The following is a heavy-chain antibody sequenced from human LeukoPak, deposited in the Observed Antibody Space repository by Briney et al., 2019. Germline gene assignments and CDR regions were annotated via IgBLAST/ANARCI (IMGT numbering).Heavy chain of an antibody. CDR3: ARETRAVAGLFDY. CDR1: GGSISSYY. CDR2: IYYSGST. J-gene: IGHJ4*02. D-gene: IGHD6-19*01. V-gene: IGHV4-59*01. Sequence: SETLSLTCTASGGSISSYYWSWIRQPPGKGLEWIGYIYYSGSTNYNAYLKSRVTISVDTSKSQFSLKLSSVTAADTAVYYCARETRAVAGLFDYWGQGTLVTVSS.